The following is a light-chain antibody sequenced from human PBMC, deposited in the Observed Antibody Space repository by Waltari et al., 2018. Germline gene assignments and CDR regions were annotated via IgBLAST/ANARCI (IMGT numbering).Light chain of an antibody. CDR1: SSNIGNNI. CDR2: TTN. J-gene: IGLJ2*01. V-gene: IGLV1-44*01. CDR3: ATWDDSLNGPV. Sequence: QSVLTQPPSASGTPGQRLTLSCSGNSSNIGNNIVNWYQQLPGTAPKLLIYTTNQRPSGVPDRFSGSKSGTSASLAISGLQSEDEADYYCATWDDSLNGPVFGGGTKLTVL.